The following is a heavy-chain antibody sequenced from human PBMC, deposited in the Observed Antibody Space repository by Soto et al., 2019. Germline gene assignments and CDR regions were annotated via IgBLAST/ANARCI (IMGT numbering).Heavy chain of an antibody. Sequence: ASVKVSCKASGYTFNSYGISWVRQAPGQGLEWMGWISAYNGNTNYAQKFQGRVTITADESTSTAYMELSSLGSEDTAVYYCARRGDSSGYYYVWTSLDYWGQGTLVTVSS. J-gene: IGHJ4*02. CDR2: ISAYNGNT. CDR1: GYTFNSYG. D-gene: IGHD3-22*01. V-gene: IGHV1-18*01. CDR3: ARRGDSSGYYYVWTSLDY.